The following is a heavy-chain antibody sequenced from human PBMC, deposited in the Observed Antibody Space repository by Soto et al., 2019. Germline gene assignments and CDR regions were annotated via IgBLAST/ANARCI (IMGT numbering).Heavy chain of an antibody. CDR3: ARDYDIGGMDV. V-gene: IGHV4-59*01. CDR1: GGSISSYY. D-gene: IGHD3-9*01. Sequence: KASETLSLTCTVSGGSISSYYWSWIRQPPGKGLEWIGYIYYSGSTNYNPSLKSRVTISVDTSKNQFSLKLSSVTAADTAVYYCARDYDIGGMDVWGQATTVTVSS. J-gene: IGHJ6*02. CDR2: IYYSGST.